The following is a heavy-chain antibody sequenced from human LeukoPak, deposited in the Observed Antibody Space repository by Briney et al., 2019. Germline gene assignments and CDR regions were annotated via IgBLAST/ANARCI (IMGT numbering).Heavy chain of an antibody. CDR3: ARGSYGDPYYYYYYYMDV. D-gene: IGHD4-17*01. Sequence: ASVKVSCKASGYTFTSYYMHWVRQAPGQGLEWMGIINPSGGSTSYAQKFQGRVTITADESTSTAYMELSSLRSEDTAVYYCARGSYGDPYYYYYYYMDVWGKGTTVTISS. CDR2: INPSGGST. CDR1: GYTFTSYY. V-gene: IGHV1-46*01. J-gene: IGHJ6*03.